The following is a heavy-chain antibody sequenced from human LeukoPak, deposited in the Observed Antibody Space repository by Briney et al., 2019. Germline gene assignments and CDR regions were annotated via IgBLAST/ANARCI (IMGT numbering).Heavy chain of an antibody. CDR3: TSLLSLNDVGYFDL. CDR2: ISTTAKTT. D-gene: IGHD2/OR15-2a*01. CDR1: GLSLNNHD. Sequence: HPGGPLRLSCAASGLSLNNHDFLWARQSRGKGLEWVSYISTTAKTTYIADALKGRFTFTRDNANNLVYLQMNGLRVEDTAVYYCTSLLSLNDVGYFDLWGEGTLVTVSS. V-gene: IGHV3-48*01. J-gene: IGHJ5*02.